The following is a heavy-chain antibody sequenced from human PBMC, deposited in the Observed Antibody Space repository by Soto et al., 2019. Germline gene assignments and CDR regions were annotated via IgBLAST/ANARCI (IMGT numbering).Heavy chain of an antibody. CDR3: ARDRLPMVVVVMGWFDP. J-gene: IGHJ5*02. CDR2: ISGSGNTI. D-gene: IGHD3-22*01. V-gene: IGHV3-11*01. Sequence: PGGSLRLSCAASGFSFRDYYMSWMRQAPGKGLEWISYISGSGNTIYYADSVKGRFIISRDNAKNSLFLQMNSLRADDTAVYYCARDRLPMVVVVMGWFDPWGQGTLVTVSS. CDR1: GFSFRDYY.